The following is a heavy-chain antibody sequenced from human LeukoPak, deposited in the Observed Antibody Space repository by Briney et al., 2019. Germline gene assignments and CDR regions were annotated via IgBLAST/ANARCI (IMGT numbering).Heavy chain of an antibody. Sequence: GGSLRLSCAASGFTFSSYAMSWVRQAPGKGPEWVSAISGSGGSTYYADSVKGRFTISRDNSKNTLYLQMNSLSAEDTAVYYCAKDYGSGSRLYYYYGMDVWGQGTTVTVSS. V-gene: IGHV3-23*01. CDR3: AKDYGSGSRLYYYYGMDV. CDR2: ISGSGGST. D-gene: IGHD3-10*01. J-gene: IGHJ6*02. CDR1: GFTFSSYA.